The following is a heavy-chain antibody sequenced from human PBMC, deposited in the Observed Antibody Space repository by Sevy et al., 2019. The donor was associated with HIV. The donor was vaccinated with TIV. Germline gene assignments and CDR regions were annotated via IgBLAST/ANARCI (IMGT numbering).Heavy chain of an antibody. V-gene: IGHV3-48*03. Sequence: GGSLRLSCAASGFTFSSYEMNWVRQAPGKGLEWVSYISSSGSTIYYAASVKGRFTISRDNAKNSLYLQMNSLRAEDTAVYYCARDQSVVPAAIGYYYGMDVWGQGTTVTVSS. CDR3: ARDQSVVPAAIGYYYGMDV. D-gene: IGHD2-2*02. J-gene: IGHJ6*02. CDR2: ISSSGSTI. CDR1: GFTFSSYE.